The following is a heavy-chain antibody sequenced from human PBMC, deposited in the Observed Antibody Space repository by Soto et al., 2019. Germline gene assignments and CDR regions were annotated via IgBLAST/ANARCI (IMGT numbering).Heavy chain of an antibody. CDR3: ARGPVMGVGWGGHAAGSVFSTGFDY. V-gene: IGHV4-4*02. J-gene: IGHJ4*02. Sequence: SETLSLTCAVSGGSISSSNWWSWVRQPPGKGLEWIGEIYHSGSTNYNPSLKSRVTISVDKSKNQFSLKLSSVTAADTAVYYCARGPVMGVGWGGHAAGSVFSTGFDYWGQGTLVTVSS. CDR2: IYHSGST. D-gene: IGHD6-13*01. CDR1: GGSISSSNW.